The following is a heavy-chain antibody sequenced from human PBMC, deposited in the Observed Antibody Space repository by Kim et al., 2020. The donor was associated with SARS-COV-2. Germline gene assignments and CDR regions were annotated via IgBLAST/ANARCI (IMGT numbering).Heavy chain of an antibody. CDR1: GGSFSGYY. J-gene: IGHJ6*02. CDR2: INHSGST. V-gene: IGHV4-34*01. Sequence: SETLSLTCAVYGGSFSGYYWSWIRQPPGKGLEWIGEINHSGSTNYNPSLKSRVTISVDTSKNQFSLKLSSVTAADTAVYYCATDYGDYLDYYYGMDVWGQGTTVTVSS. CDR3: ATDYGDYLDYYYGMDV. D-gene: IGHD4-17*01.